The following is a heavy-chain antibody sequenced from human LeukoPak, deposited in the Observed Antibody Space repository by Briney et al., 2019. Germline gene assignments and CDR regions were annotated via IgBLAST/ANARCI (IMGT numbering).Heavy chain of an antibody. CDR1: GGSISSYY. V-gene: IGHV4-59*01. Sequence: SETLSLTCTVSGGSISSYYWSWIRQPPGKGLEWIGYIYYSGSTNYNPSLKSRVTISVDTSKNQFSLKLSSVTAADTAVHYFTRDGGGTVWFDPWGQGTLVTVSS. CDR3: TRDGGGTVWFDP. D-gene: IGHD1-1*01. J-gene: IGHJ5*02. CDR2: IYYSGST.